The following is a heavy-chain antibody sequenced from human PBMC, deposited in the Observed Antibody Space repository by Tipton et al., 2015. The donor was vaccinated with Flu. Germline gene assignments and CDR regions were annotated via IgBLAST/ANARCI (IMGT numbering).Heavy chain of an antibody. J-gene: IGHJ4*02. D-gene: IGHD3-16*01. CDR1: GYPFTGKF. Sequence: QLVQSGAEVKKPGASVKVSCKASGYPFTGKFLHWVRQAPGQGLEWMGWMNPNNGVTNLAQKFQDRVTMTRDTSISTAYMELRSLTSDDTAVYFCARLGGDATVTLYHWGQGTLVTVSA. V-gene: IGHV1-2*02. CDR2: MNPNNGVT. CDR3: ARLGGDATVTLYH.